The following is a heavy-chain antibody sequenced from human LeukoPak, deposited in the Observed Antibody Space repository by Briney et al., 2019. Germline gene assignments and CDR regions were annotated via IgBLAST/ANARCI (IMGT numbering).Heavy chain of an antibody. CDR1: GASISSSNYY. CDR2: IYSSGNT. Sequence: SETLSLTCAVSGASISSSNYYWGWVRQSPGKGLEWIGNIYSSGNTYYNASLKSRVTMYIDTSKNQFSLKLSSVTAADTAMYYCAKSSGYGLIDYWGQGTLVTVSS. CDR3: AKSSGYGLIDY. J-gene: IGHJ4*02. D-gene: IGHD5-12*01. V-gene: IGHV4-39*01.